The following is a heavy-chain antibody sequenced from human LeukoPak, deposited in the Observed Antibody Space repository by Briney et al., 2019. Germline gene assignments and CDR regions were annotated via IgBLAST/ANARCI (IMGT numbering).Heavy chain of an antibody. D-gene: IGHD1-14*01. CDR1: VFTFASYA. Sequence: GGSLRLSCAPSVFTFASYAMSWVRQAPARGLEGVSSITASGGTTYNADSVKGRFTISRDNSKNTLFLQMSSLRAEDTAVYYCATDLFAGSTGWFDPWGQGTLVTVSS. J-gene: IGHJ5*02. V-gene: IGHV3-23*01. CDR3: ATDLFAGSTGWFDP. CDR2: ITASGGTT.